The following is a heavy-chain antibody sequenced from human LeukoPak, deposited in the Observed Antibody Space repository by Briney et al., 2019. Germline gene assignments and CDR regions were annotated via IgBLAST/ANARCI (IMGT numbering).Heavy chain of an antibody. CDR2: INPNSGGT. J-gene: IGHJ4*02. Sequence: ASVKVSCKASGYTFTTYFMHWVRQAPGQGLEWMGWINPNSGGTNYAQKFQGRVTMTRDTSISTVYMELSRLRPDDTAVYHCARTRSGWYVGFDCWGRGTLVAVSS. V-gene: IGHV1-2*02. CDR3: ARTRSGWYVGFDC. CDR1: GYTFTTYF. D-gene: IGHD6-19*01.